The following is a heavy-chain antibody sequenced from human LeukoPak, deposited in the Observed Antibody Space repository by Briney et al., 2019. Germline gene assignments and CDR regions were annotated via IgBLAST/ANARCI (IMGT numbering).Heavy chain of an antibody. CDR2: ISAYNGNT. D-gene: IGHD3-9*01. CDR3: ASSKPRLYNILTGDLDY. V-gene: IGHV1-18*01. CDR1: GYTFTSYG. Sequence: ASVKVSCKASGYTFTSYGISCVRQAPGQRREWMGWISAYNGNTNYAQKLQGRVTMTTDTSTSTAYMELRSLRSDDTAVYYCASSKPRLYNILTGDLDYWGQGTLVTVSS. J-gene: IGHJ4*02.